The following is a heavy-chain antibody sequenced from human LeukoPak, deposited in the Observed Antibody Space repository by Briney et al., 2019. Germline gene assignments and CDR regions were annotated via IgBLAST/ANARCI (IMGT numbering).Heavy chain of an antibody. D-gene: IGHD3-22*01. CDR2: IKQDGSEK. CDR1: GFTFSSYG. CDR3: AREGITMILDVFDI. Sequence: GGSLRLSCAASGFTFSSYGMHWVRQAPGKGLEWVANIKQDGSEKYYVDSVKGRFTISRDNAKNSLYLQMNSLRAEDTAVYYCAREGITMILDVFDIWGQGKMVTVFS. J-gene: IGHJ3*02. V-gene: IGHV3-7*01.